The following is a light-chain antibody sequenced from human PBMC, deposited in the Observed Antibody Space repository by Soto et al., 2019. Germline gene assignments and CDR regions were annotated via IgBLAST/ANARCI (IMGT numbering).Light chain of an antibody. V-gene: IGLV1-51*01. J-gene: IGLJ1*01. Sequence: QSVLTPPPSLSAAPGQKVTISCSGSSSNIGYNFVFWYQQLPGEAPKVLIYDNSKRPLGIPGRFSGSKSGTSATLGITGLQTGHEADYYCATWHNSLNAHVLGSGTKVTVL. CDR3: ATWHNSLNAHV. CDR2: DNS. CDR1: SSNIGYNF.